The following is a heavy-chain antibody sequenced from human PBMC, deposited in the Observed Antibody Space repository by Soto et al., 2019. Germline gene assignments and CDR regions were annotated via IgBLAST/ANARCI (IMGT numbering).Heavy chain of an antibody. D-gene: IGHD3-3*01. Sequence: SETLSLTCTVSGGSISSSSYYWGWIRQPPGKGLEWIGSIYYSGSTYYNPSLKGRVIISVDTSRDQFSLKLSSVTAADTAVYYCASSTIFGVVDNFAYWGQGTLVTVSS. CDR2: IYYSGST. CDR1: GGSISSSSYY. J-gene: IGHJ4*02. V-gene: IGHV4-39*01. CDR3: ASSTIFGVVDNFAY.